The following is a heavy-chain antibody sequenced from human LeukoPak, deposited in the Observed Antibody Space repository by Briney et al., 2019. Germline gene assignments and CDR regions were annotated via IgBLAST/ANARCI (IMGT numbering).Heavy chain of an antibody. CDR1: GDSISSGEYF. CDR3: ARDHGDFVNWVDP. CDR2: IYYSGST. V-gene: IGHV4-30-4*01. J-gene: IGHJ5*02. D-gene: IGHD4-17*01. Sequence: SQTLSLTCTVSGDSISSGEYFWSWIRQPPGKGLEWIGYIYYSGSTYYNPSLKSRASISVDTSKNQFYLKVSSVTAADTAVYYCARDHGDFVNWVDPWGQGTLVTVSS.